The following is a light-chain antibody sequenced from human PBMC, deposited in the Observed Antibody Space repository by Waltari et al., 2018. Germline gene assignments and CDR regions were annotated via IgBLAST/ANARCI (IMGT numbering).Light chain of an antibody. CDR3: QQYGSSIMYT. V-gene: IGKV3-20*01. CDR2: GAS. J-gene: IGKJ2*01. Sequence: VLTQSPGTLSLSPGERATLSCRASQRLTKNYLAWYQQKPGQAPRLLIYGASSRAAGIPDRFSGSGAGTDFTLTISRLEPDDFAAYYCQQYGSSIMYTFGQGTKLEIK. CDR1: QRLTKNY.